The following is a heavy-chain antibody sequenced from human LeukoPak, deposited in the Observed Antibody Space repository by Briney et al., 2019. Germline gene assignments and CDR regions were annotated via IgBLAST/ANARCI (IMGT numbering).Heavy chain of an antibody. CDR1: GFTFSSYG. V-gene: IGHV3-30*02. J-gene: IGHJ4*02. Sequence: GGCLRLCCAASGFTFSSYGMPSVRQAPGKGLAWVAFIRYDGSNKYYAQCVKGRFTISRDNSKNALYLQMNSLRAEDTAVYYCAKDAAVADYYFDYWGQGTLVTVSS. CDR2: IRYDGSNK. D-gene: IGHD6-19*01. CDR3: AKDAAVADYYFDY.